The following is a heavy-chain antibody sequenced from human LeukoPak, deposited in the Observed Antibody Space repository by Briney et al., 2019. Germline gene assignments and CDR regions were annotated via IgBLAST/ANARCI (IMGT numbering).Heavy chain of an antibody. J-gene: IGHJ4*01. CDR1: GVPMTRHF. CDR3: ATYEGYFDY. V-gene: IGHV4-59*08. CDR2: VHYPGST. Sequence: SETLSLTCTVSGVPMTRHFWAWVRQSPGKAPEWIGYVHYPGSTKYNPSFESRVTISVDAANSQFSLTLTSETAADTAVYFCATYEGYFDYWGHGTVVTVSS. D-gene: IGHD3-16*01.